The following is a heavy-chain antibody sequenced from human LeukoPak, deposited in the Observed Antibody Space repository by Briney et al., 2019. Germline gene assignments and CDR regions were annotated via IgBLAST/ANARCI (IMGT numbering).Heavy chain of an antibody. J-gene: IGHJ3*02. V-gene: IGHV3-11*06. CDR2: ITSSTSYT. CDR1: GFTFSDYY. Sequence: GGSLRLSCAASGFTFSDYYMGWIRQAPGKGLEWVSYITSSTSYTKYADSVKGRFTISRDNAKNSLYLQMNSLRAEDTAVYYCARDKRDAFDIWGQGTMVTVSS. CDR3: ARDKRDAFDI.